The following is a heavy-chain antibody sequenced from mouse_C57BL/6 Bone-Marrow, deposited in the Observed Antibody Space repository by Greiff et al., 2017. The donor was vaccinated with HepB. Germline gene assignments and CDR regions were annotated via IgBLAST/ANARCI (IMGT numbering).Heavy chain of an antibody. V-gene: IGHV1-78*01. Sequence: QVQLQQSDAELVKPGASVKISCKVSGYTFTDHTIHWMKQRPEQGLEWIGYIYPRDGSTKYNEKFKGKATLTADKSSSTAYMQLNSLTSEDSAVYFCARPVVTTVVATPYWYFDVWGTGTTVTVAS. J-gene: IGHJ1*03. CDR2: IYPRDGST. CDR1: GYTFTDHT. CDR3: ARPVVTTVVATPYWYFDV. D-gene: IGHD1-1*01.